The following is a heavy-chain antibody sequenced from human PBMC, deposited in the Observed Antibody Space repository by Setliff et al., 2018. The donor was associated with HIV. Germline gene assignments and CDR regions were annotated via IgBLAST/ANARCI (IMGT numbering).Heavy chain of an antibody. V-gene: IGHV4-38-2*01. Sequence: SETLSLTCAVSGFSINSGYYWGWIRQPPGKGLEWIASIQYGDISHYNPSLQSRVTISVDTSTKKFSLYLSSVNETDTAVYYCARSGYTSGFYWVFGAFGVWGQGKMVTVSS. J-gene: IGHJ3*01. D-gene: IGHD3-22*01. CDR3: ARSGYTSGFYWVFGAFGV. CDR1: GFSINSGYY. CDR2: IQYGDIS.